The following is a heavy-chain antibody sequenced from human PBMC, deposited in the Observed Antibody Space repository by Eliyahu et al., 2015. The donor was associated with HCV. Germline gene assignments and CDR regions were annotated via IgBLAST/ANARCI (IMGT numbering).Heavy chain of an antibody. CDR3: ARGRRDSFLYCSGGSCYPDKLSWFDP. J-gene: IGHJ5*02. CDR2: IWYDGSNK. CDR1: GFTFSXXG. Sequence: QVQLVESGGGVVQPGXSLRLSCAASGFTFSXXGXHWVRQAPGKGLGGVAVIWYDGSNKYYADSVKGRFTISRDNSKNTLYLQMNSLRAEDTAVYYCARGRRDSFLYCSGGSCYPDKLSWFDPWGQGTLVTVSS. V-gene: IGHV3-33*01. D-gene: IGHD2-15*01.